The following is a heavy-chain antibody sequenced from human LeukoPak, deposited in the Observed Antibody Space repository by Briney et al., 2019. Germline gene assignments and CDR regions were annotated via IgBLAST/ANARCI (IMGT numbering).Heavy chain of an antibody. CDR3: AKERVIIRGAIDS. J-gene: IGHJ4*02. CDR1: GFSFSNCA. D-gene: IGHD3-10*01. V-gene: IGHV3-23*01. CDR2: ISGSGGST. Sequence: GGSLRLSCAASGFSFSNCAMGWVRQVPGKGLEWVSSISGSGGSTYYADSVKGRFTISRDYSNNTLYLQMNSLRADDTAVYYCAKERVIIRGAIDSWGQGTLVSVSS.